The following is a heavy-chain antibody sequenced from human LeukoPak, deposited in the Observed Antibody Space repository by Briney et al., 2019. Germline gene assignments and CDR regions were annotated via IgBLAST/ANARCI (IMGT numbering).Heavy chain of an antibody. Sequence: PSETLSLTCTVSGGSISSSSYYWSWIRQPPGKGLEWIGEINHSGSTNYNPSLKSRVTISVDTSKNQFSLKLSSVTAADTAVYYCARGLDWYSSSWYPSLGYSWFDPWGQGTLVTVSS. CDR1: GGSISSSSYY. CDR3: ARGLDWYSSSWYPSLGYSWFDP. J-gene: IGHJ5*02. D-gene: IGHD6-13*01. V-gene: IGHV4-39*07. CDR2: INHSGST.